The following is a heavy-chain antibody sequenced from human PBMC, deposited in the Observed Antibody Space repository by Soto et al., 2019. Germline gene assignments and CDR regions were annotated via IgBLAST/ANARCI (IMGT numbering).Heavy chain of an antibody. Sequence: GGSLRLSCAASGFTFGSYSMNWVRQAPGKGLEWVSYISSSSSTIYYADSVEGRFTISRDNAKNSLDLQMNSLRAEDTAVYYCARDRYSYYDFWSGSLPYYYYGMDVWGQGTTVTVSS. CDR1: GFTFGSYS. D-gene: IGHD3-3*01. J-gene: IGHJ6*02. V-gene: IGHV3-48*01. CDR2: ISSSSSTI. CDR3: ARDRYSYYDFWSGSLPYYYYGMDV.